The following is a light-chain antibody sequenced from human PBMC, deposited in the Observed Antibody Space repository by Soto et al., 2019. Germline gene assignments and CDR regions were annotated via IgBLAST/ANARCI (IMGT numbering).Light chain of an antibody. V-gene: IGLV3-1*01. J-gene: IGLJ1*01. Sequence: SYELTQPPSVSVSPGQTATITCSGDKLGVKYVSWYQQKPGPAPVLVIYQDNERPSGIPERFSGSNSGNTATLTISGTHAMDEADYYCPAWDTSTNCVFGTGTKVTVL. CDR2: QDN. CDR1: KLGVKY. CDR3: PAWDTSTNCV.